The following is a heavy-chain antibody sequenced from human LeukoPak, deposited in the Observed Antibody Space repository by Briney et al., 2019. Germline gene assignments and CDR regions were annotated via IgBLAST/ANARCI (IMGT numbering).Heavy chain of an antibody. CDR1: GYTFTSYY. Sequence: ASVKVSCKASGYTFTSYYMHWVRQAPGQGLEWMGIINPSGGSTSYAQKFQGRVTMTGDTSTSTVYMELSSLRSEDTAVYYCARSYGSGSYYNNWFDPWGQGTLVTVSS. CDR3: ARSYGSGSYYNNWFDP. J-gene: IGHJ5*02. CDR2: INPSGGST. V-gene: IGHV1-46*01. D-gene: IGHD3-10*01.